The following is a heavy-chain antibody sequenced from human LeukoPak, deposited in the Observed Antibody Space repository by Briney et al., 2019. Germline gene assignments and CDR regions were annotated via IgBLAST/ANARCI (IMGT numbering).Heavy chain of an antibody. D-gene: IGHD2-21*01. CDR3: ARDILHAFDI. J-gene: IGHJ3*02. Sequence: PGGSLRLSCAASGFTFSSYAMHWVRQAPGKGLEWVALISYDGSNKYYADSVKGRFTISRDNSKNTLYLQMNSLRAEDTAVYYCARDILHAFDIWGQGTMVTVSS. CDR2: ISYDGSNK. CDR1: GFTFSSYA. V-gene: IGHV3-30*14.